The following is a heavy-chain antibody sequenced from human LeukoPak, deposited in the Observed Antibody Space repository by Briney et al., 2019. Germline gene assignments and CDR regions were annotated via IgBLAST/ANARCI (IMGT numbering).Heavy chain of an antibody. CDR2: IYYSGRT. J-gene: IGHJ3*02. CDR3: ARDPSYGSGLDI. CDR1: GGSISSGGYY. D-gene: IGHD3-10*01. V-gene: IGHV4-31*03. Sequence: SQTLSLTCTVSGGSISSGGYYWSWIRQHPGKGLEWIGYIYYSGRTYYNPSLKSRVTISVDTSKNQFSLKLSSVTAAETAVYYCARDPSYGSGLDIWGQGTMVTVSS.